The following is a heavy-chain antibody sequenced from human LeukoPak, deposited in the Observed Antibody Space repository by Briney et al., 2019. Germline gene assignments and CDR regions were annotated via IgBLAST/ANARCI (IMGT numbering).Heavy chain of an antibody. J-gene: IGHJ4*02. V-gene: IGHV4-39*01. CDR3: VSGSPGGPFEY. Sequence: PSETLSLTCTVSGDSISSSSYSWGWIRQPPGKGLEWIGSMYYRGSTYYNPSLKSRVTISVDTSKNQFSLKLSSVTAADTAVYYCVSGSPGGPFEYWGQGTLVTVSS. CDR1: GDSISSSSYS. CDR2: MYYRGST. D-gene: IGHD1-26*01.